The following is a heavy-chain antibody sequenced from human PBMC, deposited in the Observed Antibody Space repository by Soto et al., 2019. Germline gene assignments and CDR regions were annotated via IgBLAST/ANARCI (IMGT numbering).Heavy chain of an antibody. J-gene: IGHJ4*02. CDR3: ARDLHWAFDY. CDR2: ISGGGSVK. V-gene: IGHV3-48*02. D-gene: IGHD7-27*01. Sequence: EVQLVESGGGLVQPGGSLRLSCAASGFSFSSYTMNWVRQAPGKGLEWISYISGGGSVKSYADSVKGRFSISSDNAENLLYLQMHSPRDEDTAVYYCARDLHWAFDYWGQGTLVTVSS. CDR1: GFSFSSYT.